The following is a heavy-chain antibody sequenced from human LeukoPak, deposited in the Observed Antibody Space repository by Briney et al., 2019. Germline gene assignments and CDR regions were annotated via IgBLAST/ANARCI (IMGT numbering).Heavy chain of an antibody. V-gene: IGHV1-46*01. D-gene: IGHD3-3*01. J-gene: IGHJ5*02. Sequence: ASVKVSCKASGYTFTSYYMHWVRQAPGQGLEWMGIINPSGGSTSYAQKFQGRVTMTRGMSTSTVYMELSSLRSEDTAVYYCARGSAIFGVVINWFDPWGQGTLVTVSS. CDR3: ARGSAIFGVVINWFDP. CDR1: GYTFTSYY. CDR2: INPSGGST.